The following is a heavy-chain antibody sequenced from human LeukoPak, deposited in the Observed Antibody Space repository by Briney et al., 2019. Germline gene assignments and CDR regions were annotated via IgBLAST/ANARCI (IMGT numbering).Heavy chain of an antibody. Sequence: SETLSLTCTVSGGSISSSSYYWGWIRQPPGKGLEWIGSIYYSGSTYYNPSLKSRVTISVDTSKNQFSLKLSSVTAADTAVYYCARLGDSSGYYAFDYWGQGTLVTVSS. CDR3: ARLGDSSGYYAFDY. J-gene: IGHJ4*02. CDR2: IYYSGST. D-gene: IGHD3-22*01. V-gene: IGHV4-39*07. CDR1: GGSISSSSYY.